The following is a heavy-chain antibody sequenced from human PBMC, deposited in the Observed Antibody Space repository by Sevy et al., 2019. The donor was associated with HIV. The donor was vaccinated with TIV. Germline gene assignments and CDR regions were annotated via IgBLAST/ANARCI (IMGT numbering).Heavy chain of an antibody. CDR2: INPNSGGT. D-gene: IGHD7-27*01. Sequence: ASVKVSCKASGYTFTGYYMHWVRQAPGQGLEWMGWINPNSGGTNYAQKFQGRVTMTRDTSITTAYMELSRLRSDDTAVYYCARAGDYYYYGMDVWGQGTTVTVSS. J-gene: IGHJ6*02. CDR1: GYTFTGYY. CDR3: ARAGDYYYYGMDV. V-gene: IGHV1-2*02.